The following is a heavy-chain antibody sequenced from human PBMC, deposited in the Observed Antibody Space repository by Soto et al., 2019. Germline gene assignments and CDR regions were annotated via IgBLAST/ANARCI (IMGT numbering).Heavy chain of an antibody. V-gene: IGHV3-30*18. Sequence: QVQLVESGGGVVQPGRSLRLSCAASGFTFSSYGMHWVRQAPGKGLEWVAVISYDGSNKYYADSVMGRFTISRDNSKNTLYLQMNSLRAEDTAVYYCAKDPHDIVVVPAASADYYYYMDVWGKGTTVTVSS. D-gene: IGHD2-2*01. J-gene: IGHJ6*03. CDR2: ISYDGSNK. CDR3: AKDPHDIVVVPAASADYYYYMDV. CDR1: GFTFSSYG.